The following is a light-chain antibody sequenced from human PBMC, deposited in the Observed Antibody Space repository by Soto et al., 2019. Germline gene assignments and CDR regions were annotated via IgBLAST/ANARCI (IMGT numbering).Light chain of an antibody. CDR2: LGS. CDR3: MQALQTPRT. V-gene: IGKV2-28*01. J-gene: IGKJ1*01. Sequence: DLVMTQSPLSLPVTPGETASISCRSSQSLLHSNGYNYLDWYLQKPGHSPQLLIYLGSNRASGVPDRFSGSGSGTDFTLKISRVEAEDVGVYYCMQALQTPRTFGQGTKVEIK. CDR1: QSLLHSNGYNY.